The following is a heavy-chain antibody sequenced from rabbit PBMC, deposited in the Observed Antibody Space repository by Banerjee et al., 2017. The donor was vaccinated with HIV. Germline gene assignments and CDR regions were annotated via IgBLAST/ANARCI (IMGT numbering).Heavy chain of an antibody. CDR2: IYTSSGST. D-gene: IGHD4-1*01. Sequence: QEQLEESGGDLVKPGGTLTLTCKASGVDFSSSYYMSWVRQAPGKGLEWIGCIYTSSGSTDYASWAKGRFTISRTSSTTVALQMTSLTAADTATYFCARDLAGVIGWPSYFDLWGPGTLVTVS. CDR1: GVDFSSSYY. CDR3: ARDLAGVIGWPSYFDL. V-gene: IGHV1S45*01. J-gene: IGHJ4*01.